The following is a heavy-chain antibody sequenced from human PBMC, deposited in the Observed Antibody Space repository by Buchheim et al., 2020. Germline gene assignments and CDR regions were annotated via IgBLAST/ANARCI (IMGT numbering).Heavy chain of an antibody. V-gene: IGHV3-23*01. Sequence: EVQLLESGGGLVQPGGSLRLSCAASGFTFSTYAMSWVRQAPGKGLEWVSAISGSGGTTNYAASVKGRFTISRDNSKKTLYLQMNSLRAEDTAVYYCAKDGIEYTTSSFLDYFDYWGQGTL. D-gene: IGHD3-3*02. CDR3: AKDGIEYTTSSFLDYFDY. J-gene: IGHJ4*02. CDR2: ISGSGGTT. CDR1: GFTFSTYA.